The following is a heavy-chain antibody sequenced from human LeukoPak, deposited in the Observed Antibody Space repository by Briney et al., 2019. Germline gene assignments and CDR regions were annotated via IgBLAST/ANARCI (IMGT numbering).Heavy chain of an antibody. J-gene: IGHJ4*02. CDR3: ARTSAYDSSGYYLYYFDY. V-gene: IGHV3-21*01. D-gene: IGHD3-22*01. CDR1: GFTFSTYT. Sequence: PGGSLRLSFAASGFTFSTYTMNWVRQAPGKGLEWVSSITSSSSYIYYADSVNGRFTISRDNAKNSLYLQMNSLRAEDTAVYYCARTSAYDSSGYYLYYFDYWGQGTLVTVSS. CDR2: ITSSSSYI.